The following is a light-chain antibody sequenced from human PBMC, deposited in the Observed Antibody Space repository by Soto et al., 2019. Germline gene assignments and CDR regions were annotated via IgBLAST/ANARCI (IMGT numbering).Light chain of an antibody. CDR2: SNN. Sequence: QSVLTQPPSASGTPGQRVTISCSGGTSNIGTNTVNWYQQLPGTAPKLLIYSNNQRPSGVPDRFSGSKSGTSASLAISGLQSEDEADYCCSSYTSSNTFDVFGTGTKLTVL. CDR3: SSYTSSNTFDV. V-gene: IGLV1-44*01. CDR1: TSNIGTNT. J-gene: IGLJ1*01.